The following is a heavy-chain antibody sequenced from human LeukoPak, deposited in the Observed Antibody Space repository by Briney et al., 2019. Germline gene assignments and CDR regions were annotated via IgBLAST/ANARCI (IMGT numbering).Heavy chain of an antibody. D-gene: IGHD3-22*01. V-gene: IGHV1-46*01. CDR2: INPSGGST. CDR1: GYTFTSYY. Sequence: ASVKVSCKALGYTFTSYYIHWVRQAPAQGLEWMGVINPSGGSTKYAESFQGRVSMTRDTSTSTVYMELSTLTSDDTAVYYCARETYYYDTRGYYPYYFDYWGQGIQVTVSS. CDR3: ARETYYYDTRGYYPYYFDY. J-gene: IGHJ4*02.